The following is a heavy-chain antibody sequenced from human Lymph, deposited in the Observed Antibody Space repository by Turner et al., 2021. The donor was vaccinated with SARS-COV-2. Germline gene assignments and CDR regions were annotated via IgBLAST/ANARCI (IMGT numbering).Heavy chain of an antibody. Sequence: QVQLVQSGAEVKKPGSSVKVSCKAAGGTFSSSAISWVRQAPGQGIEGMGGIIPTFGTGNYEKRFQGRVTITADESTSTAYMELRSLRSEETAVYYCARGAAYCSGGSCYRKGFDYWGQGTPVTVSS. CDR1: GGTFSSSA. CDR2: IIPTFGTG. J-gene: IGHJ4*02. CDR3: ARGAAYCSGGSCYRKGFDY. V-gene: IGHV1-69*01. D-gene: IGHD2-15*01.